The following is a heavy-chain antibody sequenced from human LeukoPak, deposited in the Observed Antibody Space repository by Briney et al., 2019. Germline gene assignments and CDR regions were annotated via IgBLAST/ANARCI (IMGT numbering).Heavy chain of an antibody. CDR3: ALIGDHAWFDP. J-gene: IGHJ5*02. Sequence: ASVKVSCKASGYIFITHYLHWVRQAPGQGLEWMGWINPNSGGTNYAQEFQGRVTMTRDTSITTAYMELSTLRSDDTAVYYCALIGDHAWFDPWGQGTLVTVSS. CDR2: INPNSGGT. V-gene: IGHV1-2*02. CDR1: GYIFITHY. D-gene: IGHD3-10*01.